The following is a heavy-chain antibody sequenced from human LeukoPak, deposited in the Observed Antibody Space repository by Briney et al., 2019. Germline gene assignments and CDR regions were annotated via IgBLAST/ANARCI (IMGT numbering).Heavy chain of an antibody. Sequence: SGTLSLTCAVSGGSISSSNWWSWVRQPPGKGLEWIGEIYHSGSTNYNPSLKSRVTISVDTSKNQFSLKLSSVTAADTAVYYCARDVGAGIAAAFDYWGQGTLVTVSS. CDR3: ARDVGAGIAAAFDY. J-gene: IGHJ4*02. CDR1: GGSISSSNW. D-gene: IGHD6-13*01. CDR2: IYHSGST. V-gene: IGHV4-4*02.